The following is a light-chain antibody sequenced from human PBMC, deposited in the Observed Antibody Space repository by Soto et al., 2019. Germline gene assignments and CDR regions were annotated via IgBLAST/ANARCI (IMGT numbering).Light chain of an antibody. CDR1: QTISSW. Sequence: DIQMTQSPFTLSASVGDRVTITCRASQTISSWLAWYQQIPGKAPKLLIYDASNLESGVPSRFSGSESGTEFTLTISSLQPEDFAVYYCQQYENYWTFGQGTKVEIK. CDR2: DAS. V-gene: IGKV1-5*01. CDR3: QQYENYWT. J-gene: IGKJ1*01.